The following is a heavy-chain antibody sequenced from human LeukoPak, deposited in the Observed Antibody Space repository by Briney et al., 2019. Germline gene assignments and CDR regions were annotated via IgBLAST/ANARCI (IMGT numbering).Heavy chain of an antibody. J-gene: IGHJ3*02. CDR1: GGSISSYY. Sequence: SETLSLTCTVSGGSISSYYWSWIRQPPGKGLEWIGYIYYSGSTNYNPSLMSRVTISVDTSKNQFSLKLSSVTAADTAVYYCARPTVTTYAFDIWGQGTMVTVSS. D-gene: IGHD4-17*01. V-gene: IGHV4-59*01. CDR3: ARPTVTTYAFDI. CDR2: IYYSGST.